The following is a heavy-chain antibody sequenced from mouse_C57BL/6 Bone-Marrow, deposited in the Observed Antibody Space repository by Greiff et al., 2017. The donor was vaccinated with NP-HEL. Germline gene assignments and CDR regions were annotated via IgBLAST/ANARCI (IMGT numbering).Heavy chain of an antibody. CDR1: GYSFTGYY. V-gene: IGHV1-42*01. J-gene: IGHJ3*01. D-gene: IGHD2-1*01. CDR3: AREGDGIPFAY. Sequence: VQLKQSGPELVKPGASVKISCKASGYSFTGYYMNWVKQSPEKSLEWIGEINPSTGGTTYNQKFKAKATLTVDKSSSTAYMQLKSLTSEDSAVYYCAREGDGIPFAYWGQGTLVTVSA. CDR2: INPSTGGT.